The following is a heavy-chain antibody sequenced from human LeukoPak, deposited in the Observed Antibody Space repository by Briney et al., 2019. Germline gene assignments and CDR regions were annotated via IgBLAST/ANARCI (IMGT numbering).Heavy chain of an antibody. CDR3: ASSNGAPTDTHYYYMNV. J-gene: IGHJ6*03. V-gene: IGHV3-53*01. CDR1: GFTVSSTY. Sequence: PGGSLRLSCEASGFTVSSTYMSWVRQAPGKGLEWVSAIYSNGNTYYTDSVKGRFTISRDNSRNTLDLQMNSLGAEDTAVYYCASSNGAPTDTHYYYMNVWGKGTTVTVSS. D-gene: IGHD4-11*01. CDR2: IYSNGNT.